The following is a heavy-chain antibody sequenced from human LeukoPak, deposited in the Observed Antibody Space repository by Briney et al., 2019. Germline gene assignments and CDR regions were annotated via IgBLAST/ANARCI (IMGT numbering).Heavy chain of an antibody. CDR2: TYYSGST. Sequence: SETLSLTCTVSGGSISSYYWSWIRQPPGKGLEWIGYTYYSGSTNYNPSLKSRVTISVDTSKNQFSPKLSSVIAADTAVYYCARHHSYYDSSGYYLYYFDYWGQGTLVTVSS. D-gene: IGHD3-22*01. CDR3: ARHHSYYDSSGYYLYYFDY. V-gene: IGHV4-59*08. J-gene: IGHJ4*02. CDR1: GGSISSYY.